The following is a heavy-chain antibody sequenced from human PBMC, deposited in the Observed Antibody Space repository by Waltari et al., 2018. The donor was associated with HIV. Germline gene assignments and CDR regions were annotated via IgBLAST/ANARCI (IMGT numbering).Heavy chain of an antibody. Sequence: QVQLVQSGAEVKKPGSSVKVSCKASGGTFSSYAIRWVRRAPGQGLEWMGGIIPIFGTTNYAQKFQGRVTITADESTSTAYMELSSLRSEDTAVYYCARTMDHVDTVMERYWYFDLWGRGTLVTVSS. D-gene: IGHD5-18*01. CDR1: GGTFSSYA. V-gene: IGHV1-69*01. J-gene: IGHJ2*01. CDR2: IIPIFGTT. CDR3: ARTMDHVDTVMERYWYFDL.